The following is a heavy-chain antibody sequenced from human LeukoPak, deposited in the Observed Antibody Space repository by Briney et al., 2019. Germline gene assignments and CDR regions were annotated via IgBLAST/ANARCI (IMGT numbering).Heavy chain of an antibody. CDR2: IYYSGST. CDR1: GGSISSYY. Sequence: SETLSLTCTVSGGSISSYYWSWIRQPPGKGLEWIGYIYYSGSTNYNPSLKSRVTISVDTSKNQFSLNLSSVTAADTAVYYCARTRSSSGYYYYYMDVWGKGTTVTVSS. J-gene: IGHJ6*03. D-gene: IGHD6-6*01. V-gene: IGHV4-59*08. CDR3: ARTRSSSGYYYYYMDV.